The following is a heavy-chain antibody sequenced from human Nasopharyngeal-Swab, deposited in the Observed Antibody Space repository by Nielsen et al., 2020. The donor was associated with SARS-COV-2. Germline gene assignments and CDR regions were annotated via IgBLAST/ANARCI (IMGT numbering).Heavy chain of an antibody. V-gene: IGHV3-15*01. J-gene: IGHJ4*02. D-gene: IGHD6-13*01. Sequence: GESLKISCATSGFSFSNSWMTWVRQAPGKGLEWIGRIKNEAGGGATDYAAPVKGRFTISRDDSKNTLYLQMNSLKTEDTAVYYCTTVKNVASAGDYWGQGTLVTVSS. CDR1: GFSFSNSW. CDR3: TTVKNVASAGDY. CDR2: IKNEAGGGAT.